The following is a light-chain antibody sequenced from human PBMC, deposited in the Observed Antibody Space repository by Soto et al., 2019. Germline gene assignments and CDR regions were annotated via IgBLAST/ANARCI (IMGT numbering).Light chain of an antibody. J-gene: IGKJ1*01. CDR3: QQYNSYWT. Sequence: DIQMTQSPSTLSAAVGDRVSITCRAGQSISSWLAWYQQKPGKAPKVLIYDASSLESGVPSRFSGSGSGTEFTLTISSLQPDDFATYYCQQYNSYWTFGQGTKV. CDR2: DAS. CDR1: QSISSW. V-gene: IGKV1-5*01.